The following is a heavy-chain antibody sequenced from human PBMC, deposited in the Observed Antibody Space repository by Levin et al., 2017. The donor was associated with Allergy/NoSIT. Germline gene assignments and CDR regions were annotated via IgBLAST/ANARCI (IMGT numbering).Heavy chain of an antibody. J-gene: IGHJ3*02. V-gene: IGHV6-1*01. CDR1: GDSVSANTAS. CDR2: TYFRSKWYN. D-gene: IGHD2-15*01. CDR3: ARLPNTVVVVAADAFDI. Sequence: SETLSLTCAISGDSVSANTASWHWIRQSPSRGLEWLGRTYFRSKWYNDYAVSVESRITINPDTSKNHFSLQLKSVTPEDTAVYYCARLPNTVVVVAADAFDIWGQGTMVGVSS.